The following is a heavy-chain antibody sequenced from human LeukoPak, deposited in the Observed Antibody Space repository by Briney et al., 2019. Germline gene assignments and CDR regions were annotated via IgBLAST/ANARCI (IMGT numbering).Heavy chain of an antibody. Sequence: SVKVSCKASGYTFTSYSMHWVRQAPGQGLEWMGGIIPIFGTADYAQKFQGRVTITADESTSTAYMELSSLRSEDTAVYYCAIPGVSDYWGQGTLVTVSS. J-gene: IGHJ4*02. CDR1: GYTFTSYS. CDR2: IIPIFGTA. CDR3: AIPGVSDY. V-gene: IGHV1-69*13.